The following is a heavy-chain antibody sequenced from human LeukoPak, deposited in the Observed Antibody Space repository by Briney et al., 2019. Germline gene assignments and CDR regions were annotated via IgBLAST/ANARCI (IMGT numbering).Heavy chain of an antibody. Sequence: SETLSLTCAVYGGSFSGYYWSWIRQPPGKGLEWIGEINHSGSTNYNPSLKSRVTISVDTSKNQFSLKLSSVTAADTAVYYCASPGSYGSGSYYRKFDYWGQGTLVTVSS. CDR2: INHSGST. D-gene: IGHD3-10*01. CDR1: GGSFSGYY. V-gene: IGHV4-34*01. CDR3: ASPGSYGSGSYYRKFDY. J-gene: IGHJ4*02.